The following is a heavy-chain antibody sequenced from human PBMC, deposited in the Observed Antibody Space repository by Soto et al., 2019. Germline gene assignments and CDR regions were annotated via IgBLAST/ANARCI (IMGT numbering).Heavy chain of an antibody. CDR1: GFTFSSYA. D-gene: IGHD6-13*01. Sequence: GGSLRLSCVASGFTFSSYAMSWVRQAPGKGLEWVSVFSVSGGNTYYADSVKGRFTISRDNSKNTLFLHMNSLRADDTAVYYCAKDQGSSWYEIDYWGQGTLVTVSS. J-gene: IGHJ4*02. CDR3: AKDQGSSWYEIDY. V-gene: IGHV3-23*01. CDR2: FSVSGGNT.